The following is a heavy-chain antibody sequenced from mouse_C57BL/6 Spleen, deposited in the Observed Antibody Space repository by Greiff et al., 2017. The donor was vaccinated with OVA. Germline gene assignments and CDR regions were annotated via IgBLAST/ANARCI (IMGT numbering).Heavy chain of an antibody. Sequence: QVQLKESGAELMKPGASVKLSCKATGYTFTGYWIEWVKQRPGHGLEWIGEILPGSGSTNYNGKFKGKATFTADTSSNTAYMQLSSLTTEDSAIYYCASLLWLRDAMDYWGQGTSVTVSS. CDR3: ASLLWLRDAMDY. J-gene: IGHJ4*01. D-gene: IGHD2-2*01. V-gene: IGHV1-9*01. CDR1: GYTFTGYW. CDR2: ILPGSGST.